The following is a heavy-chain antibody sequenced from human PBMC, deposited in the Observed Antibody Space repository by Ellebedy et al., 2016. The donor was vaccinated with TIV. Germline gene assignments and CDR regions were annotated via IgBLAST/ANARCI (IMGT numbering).Heavy chain of an antibody. CDR1: GFTFSNYG. Sequence: GESLKISCAGSGFTFSNYGMNWVRQAPGKGLGWVSFISSSGSTIYYADSVQGRFSISRDNAKHSLYLQMNSLRAEDTAVYYCARKRAVAGLGFWGQGTVVTVSS. CDR3: ARKRAVAGLGF. CDR2: ISSSGSTI. D-gene: IGHD6-19*01. V-gene: IGHV3-48*01. J-gene: IGHJ1*01.